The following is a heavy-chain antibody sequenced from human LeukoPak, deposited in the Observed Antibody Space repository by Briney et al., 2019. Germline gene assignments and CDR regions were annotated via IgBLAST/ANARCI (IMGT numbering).Heavy chain of an antibody. CDR3: ARGRYCTSTSCSHFDY. J-gene: IGHJ4*02. D-gene: IGHD2-2*01. CDR2: IYPGDSDT. V-gene: IGHV5-51*01. CDR1: GYSFTNYW. Sequence: GESLKISCKGSGYSFTNYWIAWVRQMPGRGLEWMGIIYPGDSDTRYSPSFQGQVTISGDRSINTAYRQWSSLKASDTAMYYCARGRYCTSTSCSHFDYWGQGTLVTVSS.